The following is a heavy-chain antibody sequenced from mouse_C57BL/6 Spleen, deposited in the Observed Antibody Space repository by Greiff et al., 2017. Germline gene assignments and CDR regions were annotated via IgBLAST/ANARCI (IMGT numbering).Heavy chain of an antibody. V-gene: IGHV3-6*01. D-gene: IGHD2-3*01. CDR1: GYSITSGYY. CDR3: ARGGWLLPFDY. J-gene: IGHJ2*01. Sequence: VQLKQSGPGLVKPSQSLSLTCSVTGYSITSGYYWNWIRQFPGNKLEWMGYISYDGSNNYNPSLKNRISITRDTSKNQFFLKLNSVTTEDTATYYCARGGWLLPFDYWGQGTTLTVSS. CDR2: ISYDGSN.